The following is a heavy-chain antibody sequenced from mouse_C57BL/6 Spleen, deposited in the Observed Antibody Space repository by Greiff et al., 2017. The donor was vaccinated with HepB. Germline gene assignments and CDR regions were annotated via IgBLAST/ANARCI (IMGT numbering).Heavy chain of an antibody. CDR1: GFSLTSYG. CDR3: AKIGDYAMDY. J-gene: IGHJ4*01. D-gene: IGHD3-3*01. V-gene: IGHV2-4*01. CDR2: IWSGGST. Sequence: VQRVESGPGLVQPSQSLSITCTVSGFSLTSYGVHWVRQPPGKGLEWLGVIWSGGSTDYNAAFISRLSISKDNSKSQVFFKMNSLQADDTAIYYCAKIGDYAMDYWGQGTSVTVSS.